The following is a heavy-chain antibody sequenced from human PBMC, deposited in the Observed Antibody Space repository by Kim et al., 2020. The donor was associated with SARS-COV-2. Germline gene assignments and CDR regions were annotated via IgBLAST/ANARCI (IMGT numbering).Heavy chain of an antibody. V-gene: IGHV4-39*01. D-gene: IGHD3-3*01. CDR3: ARREWAQGAFDI. CDR2: IYYSGSI. J-gene: IGHJ3*02. CDR1: GGSISSSTYY. Sequence: SETLSLTCTVSGGSISSSTYYWGWIRQPPGKGLEWIVNIYYSGSIYYNPSLKSRVTISVDTSKNQFSLKLSHVTAADTAVYYCARREWAQGAFDIWGQGTMVTVSS.